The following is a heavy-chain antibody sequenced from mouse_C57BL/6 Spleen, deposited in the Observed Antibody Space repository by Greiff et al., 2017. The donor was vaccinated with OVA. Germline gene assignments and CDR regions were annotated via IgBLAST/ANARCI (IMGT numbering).Heavy chain of an antibody. D-gene: IGHD1-1*01. CDR1: GYSITSGYY. V-gene: IGHV3-6*01. CDR3: ASVITTVVAVDY. Sequence: EVKLQESGPGLVKPSQSLSLTCSVTGYSITSGYYWNWIRQFPGNKLEWMGYISYDGSNNYNPSLKNRISITRDTSKNQFFLKLNSVTTEYTATYYCASVITTVVAVDYWGQGTTLTVSS. J-gene: IGHJ2*01. CDR2: ISYDGSN.